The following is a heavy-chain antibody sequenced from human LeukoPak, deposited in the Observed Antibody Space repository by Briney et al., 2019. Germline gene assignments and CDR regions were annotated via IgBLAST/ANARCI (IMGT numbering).Heavy chain of an antibody. V-gene: IGHV3-21*01. Sequence: GGSLRLSCAASGFTFSSYSMNWVRQAPGKGLEWVSSISSSSSYIYYADSVKGRFTISRDNAKNSLYLQMNSLRAEDTAVYYCARGLTVTGTDWYFDLWGRGTLVTVSS. CDR3: ARGLTVTGTDWYFDL. CDR2: ISSSSSYI. J-gene: IGHJ2*01. CDR1: GFTFSSYS. D-gene: IGHD6-19*01.